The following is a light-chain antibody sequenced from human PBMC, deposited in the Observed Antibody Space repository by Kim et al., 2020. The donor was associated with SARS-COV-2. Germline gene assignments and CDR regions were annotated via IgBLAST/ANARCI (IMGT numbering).Light chain of an antibody. CDR3: QQYNYYWT. CDR2: DAS. CDR1: QSITNR. Sequence: SAAVGDRVTITCLASQSITNRLAWYQQKPGKAPNLLIYDASSLESGVPSRFSGSGSGTEFTLTISSLQPDDFAIYYCQQYNYYWTFGQGTKVDIK. V-gene: IGKV1-5*01. J-gene: IGKJ1*01.